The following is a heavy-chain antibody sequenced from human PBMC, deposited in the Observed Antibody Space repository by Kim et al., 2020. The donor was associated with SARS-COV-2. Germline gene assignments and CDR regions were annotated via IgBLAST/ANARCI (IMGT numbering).Heavy chain of an antibody. J-gene: IGHJ3*02. CDR1: GYTFICYY. Sequence: ASVKVSCKASGYTFICYYMHWVRQAPGQGLEWMGIINPNGGTTTYAQKFQGRVTMTRDTSTSTVYMELSSLRSEDTAVYYCARTYRLVMDGNAFYICGQG. CDR2: INPNGGTT. V-gene: IGHV1-46*01. D-gene: IGHD3-22*01. CDR3: ARTYRLVMDGNAFYI.